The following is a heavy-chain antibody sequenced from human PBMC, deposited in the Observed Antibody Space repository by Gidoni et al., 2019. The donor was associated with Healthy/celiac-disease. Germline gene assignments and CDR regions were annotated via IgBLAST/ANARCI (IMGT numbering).Heavy chain of an antibody. CDR3: ARTPYYYDSSGYLYNWFDP. Sequence: QLQLQESGPGLVKPSETLSLTCTVYGVSISSSSYYWGWIRKPPGKGLEWIGSIYYSGSTYYNPALKSRVTISVDTSKNQFSLKLSSVTAADTAVYYCARTPYYYDSSGYLYNWFDPWGQGTLVTVSS. V-gene: IGHV4-39*01. CDR1: GVSISSSSYY. J-gene: IGHJ5*02. CDR2: IYYSGST. D-gene: IGHD3-22*01.